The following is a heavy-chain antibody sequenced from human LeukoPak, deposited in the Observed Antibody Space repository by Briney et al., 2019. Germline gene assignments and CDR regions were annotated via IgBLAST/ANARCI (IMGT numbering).Heavy chain of an antibody. J-gene: IGHJ4*02. CDR2: ISYDGSNK. CDR1: GFTFSSYA. Sequence: GRSLRLSCAASGFTFSSYAMHWVRQAPGKGLEWVAVISYDGSNKYYADSVKGRFTISRDNSKNTLYLQMNSLRAEDTAVYYCARDAGLEYYYDSSGYYRLDYWGQGTLVTVSS. V-gene: IGHV3-30*04. CDR3: ARDAGLEYYYDSSGYYRLDY. D-gene: IGHD3-22*01.